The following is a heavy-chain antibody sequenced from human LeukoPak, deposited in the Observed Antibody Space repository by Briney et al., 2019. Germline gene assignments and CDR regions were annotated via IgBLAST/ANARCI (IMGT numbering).Heavy chain of an antibody. J-gene: IGHJ4*02. D-gene: IGHD2-2*01. V-gene: IGHV3-64*05. Sequence: GGSLRLSCSASGFTFSNYAIYWVCQAPGKGLEYVSAISSNGGSTYYADSVKGRFTISRDNSKNTLYVQMSSLRDEDTAVYYCVKDAYCSSTSCYYYFDYWGQGTLVTVSS. CDR2: ISSNGGST. CDR1: GFTFSNYA. CDR3: VKDAYCSSTSCYYYFDY.